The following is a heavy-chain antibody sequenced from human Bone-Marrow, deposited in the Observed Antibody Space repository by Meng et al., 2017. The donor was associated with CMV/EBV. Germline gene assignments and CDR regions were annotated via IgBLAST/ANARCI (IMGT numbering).Heavy chain of an antibody. V-gene: IGHV4-39*07. J-gene: IGHJ4*02. Sequence: SETLSLTCTVSGGSISSSSYYWGWIRQPPGKGLEWIGSIYYSGSTYYNPSLKSRVTISVDTSKNQFSLKLSSLTAADTAVYYCARDQVAVAGTPFDYWGQGTLVTVSS. CDR3: ARDQVAVAGTPFDY. CDR2: IYYSGST. D-gene: IGHD6-19*01. CDR1: GGSISSSSYY.